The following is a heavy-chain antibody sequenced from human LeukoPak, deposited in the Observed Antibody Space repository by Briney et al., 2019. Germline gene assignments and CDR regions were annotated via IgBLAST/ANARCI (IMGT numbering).Heavy chain of an antibody. CDR1: GYTFTSYY. D-gene: IGHD3-22*01. CDR2: ISAYNGNT. V-gene: IGHV1-18*04. J-gene: IGHJ4*02. Sequence: GASVKVSCKASGYTFTSYYMHWVRQAPGQGLEWMGWISAYNGNTNYAQKLQGRVTMTTDTSTSTAYMELRSLRSDDTAVYYCARDLGDYYDSSGRTFDYWGQGTLVTVSS. CDR3: ARDLGDYYDSSGRTFDY.